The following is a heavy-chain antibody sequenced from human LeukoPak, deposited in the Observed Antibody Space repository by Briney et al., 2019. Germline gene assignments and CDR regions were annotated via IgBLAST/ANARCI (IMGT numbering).Heavy chain of an antibody. V-gene: IGHV4-30-4*08. Sequence: SQTLSLICTVSGGSISSGDYYWSWIRQPPGKGLEWIGYIYYSGSTYYNPSLKSRVTISVHTSKNQFSLKLSSVTAADTAVYYCAREADTAMVRVDYYYMDVWGKGTTVTVSS. D-gene: IGHD5-18*01. J-gene: IGHJ6*03. CDR2: IYYSGST. CDR1: GGSISSGDYY. CDR3: AREADTAMVRVDYYYMDV.